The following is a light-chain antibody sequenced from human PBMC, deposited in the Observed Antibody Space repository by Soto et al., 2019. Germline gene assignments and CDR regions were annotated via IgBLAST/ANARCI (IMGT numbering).Light chain of an antibody. CDR1: QSVRSN. J-gene: IGKJ1*01. V-gene: IGKV3-15*01. CDR2: GAY. CDR3: EQYNNSWT. Sequence: IRVTPPPATXSLVSRERSTSSRRASQSVRSNLAWYQQKTGKXPXXXIFGAYNRATGFTARFSGSGYGTELTLTSRRLQYEDCAVYYCEQYNNSWTLGEGTKVDI.